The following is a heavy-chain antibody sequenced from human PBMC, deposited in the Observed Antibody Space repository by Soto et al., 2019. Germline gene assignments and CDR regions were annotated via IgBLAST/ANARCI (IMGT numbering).Heavy chain of an antibody. D-gene: IGHD1-1*01. V-gene: IGHV1-18*01. Sequence: QVDLVQSGAEVKKPGASVKVSCQGSGYSFTTYGITWVRQAPGQGLEWMGWISAHNGNTNYAQKLQGRVTVTRDTSTSTAYTELRSLRYDDTAVYYRARGRYGDYWGQGVLVTVSS. CDR1: GYSFTTYG. J-gene: IGHJ4*02. CDR2: ISAHNGNT. CDR3: ARGRYGDY.